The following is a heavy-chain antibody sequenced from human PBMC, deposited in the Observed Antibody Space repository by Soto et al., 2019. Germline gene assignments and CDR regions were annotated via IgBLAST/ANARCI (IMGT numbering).Heavy chain of an antibody. CDR2: IDHSGST. CDR1: VESFGGYS. J-gene: IGHJ4*02. V-gene: IGHV4-34*01. Sequence: QVRLQQWGAGVLKPSETLSLTCAVYVESFGGYSWSWVHQPPGKGLEGIGEIDHSGSTNYNPSLKSRVTISVDTSKNQFSLKMRPVTAADTTVYYCARSPTNFNYVWKNATYWGQGTLVTVSS. CDR3: ARSPTNFNYVWKNATY. D-gene: IGHD1-1*01.